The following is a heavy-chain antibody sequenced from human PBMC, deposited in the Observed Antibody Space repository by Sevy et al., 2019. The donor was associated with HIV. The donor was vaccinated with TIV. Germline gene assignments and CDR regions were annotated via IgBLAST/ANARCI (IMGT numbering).Heavy chain of an antibody. CDR3: ARVDANYDKGFDP. J-gene: IGHJ5*02. D-gene: IGHD3-22*01. CDR1: GFTFSSYE. Sequence: GESLKISCEASGFTFSSYEMNWVRQAPGKGLEWVSYISSSGTTIKYAASVKGRFTISRDNAKNSMYMQMNSLRAEDTAVYYCARVDANYDKGFDPWGQGTLVTVSS. V-gene: IGHV3-48*03. CDR2: ISSSGTTI.